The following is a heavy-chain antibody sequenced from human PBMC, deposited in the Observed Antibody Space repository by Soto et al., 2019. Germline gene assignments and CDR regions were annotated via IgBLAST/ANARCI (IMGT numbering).Heavy chain of an antibody. D-gene: IGHD6-6*01. CDR3: AKQAREYYYYGMDV. Sequence: GGSLRLSCAASGFTFISYAMSWVRQAPGKGLEWVSAISGSGGSTYYADSVKGRFTISRDNSKNTLYLQMNSLRAEDTAVYYCAKQAREYYYYGMDVWGQGTTVTSP. CDR2: ISGSGGST. CDR1: GFTFISYA. V-gene: IGHV3-23*01. J-gene: IGHJ6*02.